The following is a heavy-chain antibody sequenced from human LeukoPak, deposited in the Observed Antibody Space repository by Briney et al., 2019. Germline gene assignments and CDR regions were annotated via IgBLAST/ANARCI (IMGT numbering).Heavy chain of an antibody. J-gene: IGHJ6*02. CDR3: ARDLGLTTYYYGMDV. CDR2: MYYSGST. D-gene: IGHD3-16*01. Sequence: SSETLSLTCNVSGGSISSRNYYWGWMRQPPGKGLEWIGSMYYSGSTYDNPSLKSRVTMSIDTSKNQFSLKLSSVTAADTAVYYCARDLGLTTYYYGMDVWGQGTTVTASS. CDR1: GGSISSRNYY. V-gene: IGHV4-39*07.